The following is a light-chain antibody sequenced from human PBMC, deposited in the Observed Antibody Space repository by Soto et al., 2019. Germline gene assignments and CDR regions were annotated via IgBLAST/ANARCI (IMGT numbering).Light chain of an antibody. CDR1: NSNIVRNT. V-gene: IGLV1-44*01. CDR3: AAWDESPNVPV. Sequence: QSVLTQPPSASGTPGQRVTISCSGSNSNIVRNTVNWYQQFPGAAPNLLIHSDNQRPSGVPDRFSGSRSGTSASLAISGLQSEDEADYYCAAWDESPNVPVFGGGTKLTVL. J-gene: IGLJ3*02. CDR2: SDN.